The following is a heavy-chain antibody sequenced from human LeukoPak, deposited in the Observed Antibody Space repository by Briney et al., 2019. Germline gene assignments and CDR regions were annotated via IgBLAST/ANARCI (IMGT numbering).Heavy chain of an antibody. CDR1: GFTFSSYA. CDR3: AGDFDDYVWGSYRPLDY. Sequence: GRSLRLSCAASGFTFSSYAMHWVRQAPGKGLEWVAVISYDGSNKYYADSVKGRFTISRDNSKNTLYLQMNSLRAEDTAVYYCAGDFDDYVWGSYRPLDYWGQGTLVTVSS. D-gene: IGHD3-16*02. V-gene: IGHV3-30-3*01. J-gene: IGHJ4*02. CDR2: ISYDGSNK.